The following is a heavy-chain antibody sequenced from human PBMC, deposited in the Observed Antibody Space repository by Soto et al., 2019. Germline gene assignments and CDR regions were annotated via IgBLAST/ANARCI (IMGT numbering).Heavy chain of an antibody. D-gene: IGHD2-15*01. CDR3: ARVAYCSGGSCYSDWYFDL. CDR1: VGSISSYY. CDR2: IYYSGST. Sequence: QVQLQESGPGLVKPSETLSLTCTVSVGSISSYYRSWIRQPPGKGLEWIGYIYYSGSTNYNPSLKSRVTISVDTSKNQFSLKLSSVTAADTAVYYCARVAYCSGGSCYSDWYFDLWGRGTLVTVSS. V-gene: IGHV4-59*01. J-gene: IGHJ2*01.